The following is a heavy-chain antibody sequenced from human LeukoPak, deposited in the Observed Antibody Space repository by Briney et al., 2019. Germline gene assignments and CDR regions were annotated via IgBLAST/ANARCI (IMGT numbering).Heavy chain of an antibody. Sequence: GGSLRLSCAASGYTFSSYWMHWVRRAPGKGLVWVSRINSDGSGTSYADSVKGRFTISRDNAKNTLYLQMNSLRAEDTAVYYCARGGSPPEALGDTFDIWGQGTMVTVSS. CDR2: INSDGSGT. D-gene: IGHD1-26*01. V-gene: IGHV3-74*01. CDR3: ARGGSPPEALGDTFDI. J-gene: IGHJ3*02. CDR1: GYTFSSYW.